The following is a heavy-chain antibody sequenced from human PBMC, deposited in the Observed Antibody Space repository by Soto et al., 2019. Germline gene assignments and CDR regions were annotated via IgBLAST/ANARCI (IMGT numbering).Heavy chain of an antibody. CDR1: GFTFSSYE. Sequence: QAGGSLRLSCAASGFTFSSYEMNWVRQAPGKGLEWVSYITTSGSTIYYADSVKGRFTISRDNAKNSLYLQMNSLRAEDTAVYYCASGNSPVDVYWGQGTLVTVSS. V-gene: IGHV3-48*03. CDR2: ITTSGSTI. CDR3: ASGNSPVDVY. D-gene: IGHD1-1*01. J-gene: IGHJ4*02.